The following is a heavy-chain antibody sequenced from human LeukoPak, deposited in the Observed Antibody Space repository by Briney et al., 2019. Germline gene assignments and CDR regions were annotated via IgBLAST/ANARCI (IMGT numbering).Heavy chain of an antibody. Sequence: SETLSLTCAVYGGSFSGYYWSWIRQPPGKGLEWIGEINHSGSTNYNPFLKSRVTISVDTSKNQFSLKLSSVTAADTAVYYCARQGGSSWYLNWFDPWGQGTLVTVSS. CDR2: INHSGST. D-gene: IGHD6-13*01. V-gene: IGHV4-34*01. J-gene: IGHJ5*02. CDR3: ARQGGSSWYLNWFDP. CDR1: GGSFSGYY.